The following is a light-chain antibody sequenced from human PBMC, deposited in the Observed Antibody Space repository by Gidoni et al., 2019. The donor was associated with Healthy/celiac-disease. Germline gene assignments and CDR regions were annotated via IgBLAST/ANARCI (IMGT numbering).Light chain of an antibody. CDR1: SYNIGSNT. V-gene: IGLV1-44*01. CDR2: SNN. J-gene: IGLJ2*01. CDR3: AAWDDSLNGLV. Sequence: QSVLTQPASASGTPGQRVTVPCSGSSYNIGSNTVNWYQQLPGTAPKLLIYSNNPRPSGVPDRFSGSKSGTSASLAISGLQSEDEADYYCAAWDDSLNGLVFGGGTKLTVL.